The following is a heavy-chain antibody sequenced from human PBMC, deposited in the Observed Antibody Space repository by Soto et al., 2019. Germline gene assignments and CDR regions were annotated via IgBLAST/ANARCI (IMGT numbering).Heavy chain of an antibody. V-gene: IGHV4-30-2*01. CDR2: IYHSGST. J-gene: IGHJ4*02. Sequence: QLQLQESDSGRVKPSQTLSLTCAVSGGSISSGGYSWSWIRQPPGKGLEWIGYIYHSGSTYYNPSLKSRVTISVDRSKNQFYLKLSSVTAADTAVYYCARGLPFHWGQGNLVTVSS. CDR1: GGSISSGGYS. CDR3: ARGLPFH. D-gene: IGHD1-26*01.